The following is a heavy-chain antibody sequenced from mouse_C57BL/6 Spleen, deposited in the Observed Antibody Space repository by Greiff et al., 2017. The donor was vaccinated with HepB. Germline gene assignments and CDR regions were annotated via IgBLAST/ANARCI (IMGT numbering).Heavy chain of an antibody. J-gene: IGHJ4*01. CDR2: IYPGDGDT. CDR1: GYAFSSYC. V-gene: IGHV1-80*01. Sequence: QVQLQQSGAELVKPGASVKISCTASGYAFSSYCMNWVKQRPGKGLEWIGQIYPGDGDTNYNGKFKGKATLTADKSSSTAYMQLSSLTSEDSAVYFCARPYGSAYAMDYWGQGTSVTVSS. D-gene: IGHD1-1*01. CDR3: ARPYGSAYAMDY.